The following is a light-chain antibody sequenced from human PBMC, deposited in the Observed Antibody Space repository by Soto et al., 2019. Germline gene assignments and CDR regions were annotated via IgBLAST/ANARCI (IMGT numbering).Light chain of an antibody. CDR2: DVS. V-gene: IGLV2-11*01. CDR3: CSYAGIYTLYV. J-gene: IGLJ1*01. Sequence: QSALTQPRSVSGSPGQSVTISCTGTSSDVGGYNYVSWYQQHPGKAPKLMIYDVSKRPSGVPDRFSGSKSGNTASLTISGLQAEDKADYYCCSYAGIYTLYVFGTGTKLTVL. CDR1: SSDVGGYNY.